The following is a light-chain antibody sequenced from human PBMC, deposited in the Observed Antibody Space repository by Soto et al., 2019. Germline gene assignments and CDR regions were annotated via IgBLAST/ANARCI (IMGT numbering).Light chain of an antibody. V-gene: IGKV1-39*01. CDR3: QQSYSTLIT. Sequence: DIQMTQSPSSLSAFVADRVTITCRASQGISGYLNWYQQKPGKAPKLLILATSSLQSGVPSRFSGSGSGTDFTLTISSLQREDFAIYYCQQSYSTLITFGQGTRLEI. J-gene: IGKJ5*01. CDR2: ATS. CDR1: QGISGY.